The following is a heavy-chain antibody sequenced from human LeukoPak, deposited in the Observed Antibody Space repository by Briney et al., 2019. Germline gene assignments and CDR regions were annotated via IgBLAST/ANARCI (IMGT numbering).Heavy chain of an antibody. CDR1: GYSFTSYW. J-gene: IGHJ5*02. D-gene: IGHD3-9*01. Sequence: GESLKISCKGSGYSFTSYWIGWVRQMPGKGLEWMGIIYPGDSDTRYSPSFQGQVTISADKSISTAYLQWSSLKASDTAMCYCARVYDILTGSPYNWFDPWGQGTLVTVSS. CDR2: IYPGDSDT. V-gene: IGHV5-51*01. CDR3: ARVYDILTGSPYNWFDP.